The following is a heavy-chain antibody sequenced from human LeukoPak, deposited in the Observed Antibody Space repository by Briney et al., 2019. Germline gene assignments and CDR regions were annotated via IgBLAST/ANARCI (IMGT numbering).Heavy chain of an antibody. CDR1: GYTFTGYY. CDR2: INPNSGGT. V-gene: IGHV1-2*02. CDR3: ARDSPYLDDSFDI. Sequence: ASVKVSCKASGYTFTGYYMHWVRQAPGQGLEWMGWINPNSGGTNYAQKFQGRVTMTRDTSISTAYMELSRLRSDHTAVYYCARDSPYLDDSFDIGGQGTMVTVSS. J-gene: IGHJ3*02. D-gene: IGHD2-8*01.